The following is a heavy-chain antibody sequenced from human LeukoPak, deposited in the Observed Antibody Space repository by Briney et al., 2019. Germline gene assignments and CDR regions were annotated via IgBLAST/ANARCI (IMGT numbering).Heavy chain of an antibody. CDR3: ARDETYYYDSSGYYVRNPFDY. D-gene: IGHD3-22*01. V-gene: IGHV1-18*01. CDR2: ISTNNGNT. CDR1: GYTFTTYG. Sequence: ASVKVSCKASGYTFTTYGISWVRQAPGKGLEWMGWISTNNGNTNCAQKFQGRVTMTTDTSTSTAYMELRSLRSDDTAVYYCARDETYYYDSSGYYVRNPFDYWGQGTLVTVSS. J-gene: IGHJ4*02.